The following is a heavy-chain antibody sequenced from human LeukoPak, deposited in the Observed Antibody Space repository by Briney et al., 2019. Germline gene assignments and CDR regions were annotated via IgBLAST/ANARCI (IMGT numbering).Heavy chain of an antibody. CDR1: GFTFSSYA. CDR2: ISYDGSNK. J-gene: IGHJ5*02. D-gene: IGHD3-16*01. Sequence: GGSLRLSCAASGFTFSSYAMHWVRQAPGKGLEWVAVISYDGSNKYYADSVKGRFTISRDNSKNTLYVQMNSLRAEDTAVYYCARDGGFWFDHWGQGTLVTVSS. V-gene: IGHV3-30-3*01. CDR3: ARDGGFWFDH.